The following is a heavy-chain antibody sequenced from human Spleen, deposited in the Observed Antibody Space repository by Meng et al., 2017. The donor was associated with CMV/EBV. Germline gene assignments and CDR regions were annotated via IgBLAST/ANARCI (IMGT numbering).Heavy chain of an antibody. J-gene: IGHJ3*02. CDR1: GYSISSGYY. Sequence: GSMRLSCTVSGYSISSGYYWGWIRQPPGKGLEWIGSIYHSGSTNYHPSIKSRVTISVDTSKNQFSLKLSSVTAADTAVYYCARGIAARTRGAFDIWGQGTMVTVSS. CDR2: IYHSGST. D-gene: IGHD6-6*01. V-gene: IGHV4-38-2*02. CDR3: ARGIAARTRGAFDI.